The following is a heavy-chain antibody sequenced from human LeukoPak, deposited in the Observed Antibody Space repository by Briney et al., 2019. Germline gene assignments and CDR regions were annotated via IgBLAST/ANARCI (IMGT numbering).Heavy chain of an antibody. D-gene: IGHD6-13*01. V-gene: IGHV1-46*01. J-gene: IGHJ4*02. CDR2: INPSGDTT. CDR3: ARETRSLVIGAAAGPWNY. Sequence: VKVSCKASGYTFTSYDINWVRQATGQGLEWMGIINPSGDTTSYAQKFQDRVTMTRDTSTSTVYMELSSLRSEDTAVYYCARETRSLVIGAAAGPWNYWGQGTQVTVSS. CDR1: GYTFTSYD.